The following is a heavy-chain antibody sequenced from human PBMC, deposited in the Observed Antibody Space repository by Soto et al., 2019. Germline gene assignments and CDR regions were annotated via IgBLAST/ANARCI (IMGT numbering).Heavy chain of an antibody. J-gene: IGHJ6*02. CDR1: GYSFTNYW. CDR3: AFPYSNRGHGMDV. CDR2: IDPSDSYT. D-gene: IGHD6-13*01. Sequence: PGESLKISCKCSGYSFTNYWISWVRPMPGKGLEWMGRIDPSDSYTNYSPSFQGHVTISADSSSSTAYLQWSSLKASDTAMYYFAFPYSNRGHGMDVWGQGTKVTVSS. V-gene: IGHV5-10-1*01.